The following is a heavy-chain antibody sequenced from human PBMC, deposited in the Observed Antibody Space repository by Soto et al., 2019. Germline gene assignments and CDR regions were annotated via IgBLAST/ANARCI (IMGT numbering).Heavy chain of an antibody. CDR2: ISGSGGST. CDR1: GFTFSSYA. Sequence: EVQLLESGGGLVQPGGSLRLSCAASGFTFSSYAMSWVRQAPGKGLEWVSAISGSGGSTYYADSVKGRFTISRDNSKNTLYLQMNSLRAEDTAVYYCVNAFLRGQYGSGSPTAEYYGMDVWGQGTTVTVSS. J-gene: IGHJ6*02. V-gene: IGHV3-23*01. CDR3: VNAFLRGQYGSGSPTAEYYGMDV. D-gene: IGHD3-10*01.